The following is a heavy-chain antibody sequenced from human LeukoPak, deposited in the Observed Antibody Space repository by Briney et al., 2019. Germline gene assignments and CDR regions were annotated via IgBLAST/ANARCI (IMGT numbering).Heavy chain of an antibody. J-gene: IGHJ4*02. CDR2: ISSSSSYI. D-gene: IGHD3-22*01. V-gene: IGHV3-21*01. Sequence: PGGSLRLSCAASGFTFSSYSMNWVRQAPGKGLEWVSSISSSSSYIYYADSVKGRFTISRDNAKNSLYLQMNSLRAEDTAVYYCARVHYYYYDSSGQTDYWGQGTLVTVSS. CDR3: ARVHYYYYDSSGQTDY. CDR1: GFTFSSYS.